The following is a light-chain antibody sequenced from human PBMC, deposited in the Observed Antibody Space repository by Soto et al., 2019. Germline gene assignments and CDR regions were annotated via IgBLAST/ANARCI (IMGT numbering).Light chain of an antibody. J-gene: IGKJ5*01. CDR3: QQRSNWPIT. CDR1: QSVSNNY. V-gene: IGKV3-11*01. CDR2: DAS. Sequence: EIVLTQSQRTLSLSPGERATLSCRASQSVSNNYLAWYQQKPGQAPRLLIYDASNRATGIPARFSGSGSGTDFTLTISSLEPEDFAVYYCQQRSNWPITFGQGTRLEF.